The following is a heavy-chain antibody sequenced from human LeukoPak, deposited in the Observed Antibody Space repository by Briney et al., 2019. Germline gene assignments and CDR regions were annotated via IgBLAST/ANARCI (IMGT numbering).Heavy chain of an antibody. D-gene: IGHD5-18*01. CDR1: GGSVSSGISY. V-gene: IGHV4-61*01. J-gene: IGHJ4*02. CDR3: ARSVLGYSYGLHIDY. CDR2: IHYRGST. Sequence: PSETLSLTCSVSGGSVSSGISYWSCIRQSPGEGLERSGYIHYRGSTNYNPSLKSRVTISVDTSKNQFSLKLSSLTAADTAVYYCARSVLGYSYGLHIDYWGQGTLVTVSS.